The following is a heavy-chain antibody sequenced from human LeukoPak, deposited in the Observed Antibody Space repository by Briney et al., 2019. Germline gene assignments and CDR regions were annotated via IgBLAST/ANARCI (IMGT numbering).Heavy chain of an antibody. Sequence: KPSETLSLTCTVSGGSISNYYWSWIRQPAGKGLEWIGRIYSSGSTDYNPSLKSRVTMSVDTSKNQFSVKVNSVTAADTAVYYCAGGLAVAADRALDYWGQGTLVTVSS. V-gene: IGHV4-4*07. D-gene: IGHD2-15*01. CDR3: AGGLAVAADRALDY. CDR1: GGSISNYY. CDR2: IYSSGST. J-gene: IGHJ4*02.